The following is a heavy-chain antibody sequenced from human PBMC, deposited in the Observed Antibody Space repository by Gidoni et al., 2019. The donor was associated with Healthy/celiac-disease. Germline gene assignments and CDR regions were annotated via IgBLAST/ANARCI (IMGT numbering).Heavy chain of an antibody. J-gene: IGHJ4*02. Sequence: EVQLVESGGGLVKPGGSLRLSCAASGFTFSSYSMNWVRQAPGKGLEWVSSISSSSSYIYYADSVKGRFTISRDNAKNSLYLQMNSLRAEDTAVYYCARDRCSGGSCYSSGVDYWGQGTLVTVSS. CDR1: GFTFSSYS. D-gene: IGHD2-15*01. CDR2: ISSSSSYI. CDR3: ARDRCSGGSCYSSGVDY. V-gene: IGHV3-21*01.